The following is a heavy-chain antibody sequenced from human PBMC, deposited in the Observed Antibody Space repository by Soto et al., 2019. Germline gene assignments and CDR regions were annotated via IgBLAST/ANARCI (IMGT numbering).Heavy chain of an antibody. CDR3: AKIMLTVTTAAFDV. CDR2: VYYSGST. J-gene: IGHJ3*01. Sequence: PSETLSLTCTVSGGSTSSGGYYWSWIRQYPGKGLEWIGFVYYSGSTYYNPSLKSRVIISVDTSKKQFSLKLSSVTVEDTAVYYCAKIMLTVTTAAFDVWGQGTMVTVSS. D-gene: IGHD4-17*01. CDR1: GGSTSSGGYY. V-gene: IGHV4-31*03.